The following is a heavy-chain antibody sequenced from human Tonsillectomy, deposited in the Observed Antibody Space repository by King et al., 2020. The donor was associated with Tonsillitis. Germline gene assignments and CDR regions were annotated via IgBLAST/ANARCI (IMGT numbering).Heavy chain of an antibody. CDR1: GFSLSNYG. Sequence: VQLVESGGGVVQPGRSLRLSCAASGFSLSNYGMHWVRQAPGRGLEWVAVMSYDGSHKNYADSVKGRFTISRDSSKNMLYMEMDSLRIEDTAVYYCAGDGGITMIAKDGMDVWGQGTTVTVSS. V-gene: IGHV3-30*03. D-gene: IGHD3-22*01. CDR3: AGDGGITMIAKDGMDV. J-gene: IGHJ6*02. CDR2: MSYDGSHK.